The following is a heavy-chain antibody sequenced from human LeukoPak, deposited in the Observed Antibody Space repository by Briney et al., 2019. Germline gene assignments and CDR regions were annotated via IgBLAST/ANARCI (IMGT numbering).Heavy chain of an antibody. CDR3: ARGRLDTAMETGSY. CDR2: IKQDGREK. Sequence: GGSLRLSCAASGFTFRSYWMSWVRQVPGKGLEWVANIKQDGREKYYVDSVKGRFTISRDNAKNSLYLQMNSLRAEDTALYYCARGRLDTAMETGSYWGQGTLVTVSS. J-gene: IGHJ4*02. CDR1: GFTFRSYW. V-gene: IGHV3-7*03. D-gene: IGHD5-18*01.